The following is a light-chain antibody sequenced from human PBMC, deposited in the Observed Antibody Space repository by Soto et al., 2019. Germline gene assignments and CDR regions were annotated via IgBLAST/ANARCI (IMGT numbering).Light chain of an antibody. Sequence: DIVLTQSPGTLSLSPGERASLSCRASQSVDNSNLAWYQQKLGRAPRLLISGASTRATGIPDRFSGSGSGTDFTLTISRLEPEDFAVYYCQQYGSSQTFGQGTKVDIK. J-gene: IGKJ1*01. CDR2: GAS. V-gene: IGKV3-20*01. CDR1: QSVDNSN. CDR3: QQYGSSQT.